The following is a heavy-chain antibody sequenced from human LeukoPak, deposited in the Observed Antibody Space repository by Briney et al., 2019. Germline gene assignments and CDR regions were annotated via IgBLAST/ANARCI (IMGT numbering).Heavy chain of an antibody. CDR3: ARDSLTMIVGRQKRGLDY. CDR2: IRSSTTYV. CDR1: GFTFSNYN. D-gene: IGHD3-22*01. J-gene: IGHJ4*02. Sequence: GGTLRLSCAASGFTFSNYNMNWVRQAPGKGLEWVSSIRSSTTYVYYADSVKGRFTISRDNAKNSLYLQMNSLRAEDTAVYYCARDSLTMIVGRQKRGLDYWGQGTLVTVSS. V-gene: IGHV3-21*01.